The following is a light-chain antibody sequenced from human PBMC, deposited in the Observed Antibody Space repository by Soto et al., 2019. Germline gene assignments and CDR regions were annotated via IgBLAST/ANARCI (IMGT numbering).Light chain of an antibody. CDR3: SLYGSSSSYV. Sequence: QSALTQPPSVSRSPGQSVTISCTGTSSDVGSYNRVSWYQHPPGTAPKVMIYEVSNRPSGVPDRFSGSKSGNTASLTISGLQAEDEDYYYCSLYGSSSSYVFGTGTKVTVL. CDR1: SSDVGSYNR. V-gene: IGLV2-18*01. J-gene: IGLJ1*01. CDR2: EVS.